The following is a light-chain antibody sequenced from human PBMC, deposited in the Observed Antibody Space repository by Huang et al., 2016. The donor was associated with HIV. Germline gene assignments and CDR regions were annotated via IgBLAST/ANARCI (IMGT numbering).Light chain of an antibody. CDR3: QQRSTWPLT. CDR1: QSVGSY. V-gene: IGKV3-11*01. Sequence: EVMLTQSPSILSLSLGGTGTISCEASQSVGSYVALYQQRPGQSPRLLLYDTSNRAAGIPTRFSGSGSGTDFTLTISGLESGDLGVFYCQQRSTWPLTFGGGTKVA. J-gene: IGKJ4*01. CDR2: DTS.